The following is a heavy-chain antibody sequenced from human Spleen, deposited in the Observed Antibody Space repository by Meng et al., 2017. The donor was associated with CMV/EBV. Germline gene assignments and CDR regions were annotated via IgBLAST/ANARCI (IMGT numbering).Heavy chain of an antibody. CDR1: GFTFSSYS. Sequence: LSCAASGFTFSSYSMNWVRQAPGKGLEWVSSISSSSSYIYYADSVKGRFTISRDNAKNSLYLQMNSLRAEDTAVYYCARAKIGGYTEAWGQGTLVTVSS. CDR3: ARAKIGGYTEA. CDR2: ISSSSSYI. D-gene: IGHD3-10*01. V-gene: IGHV3-21*01. J-gene: IGHJ5*02.